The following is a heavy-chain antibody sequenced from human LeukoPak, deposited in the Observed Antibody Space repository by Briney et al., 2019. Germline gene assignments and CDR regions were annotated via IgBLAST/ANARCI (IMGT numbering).Heavy chain of an antibody. CDR2: IYSGGST. CDR1: GFTVSSNY. CDR3: ASAKRWLHLFDY. J-gene: IGHJ4*02. D-gene: IGHD5-24*01. Sequence: HTGGSLRLSCAASGFTVSSNYMSWVRQAPGKGLEWVSVIYSGGSTYYAGSVKGRFTISRDNSKNTLYLQMNSLRAEDTAVYYCASAKRWLHLFDYWGQGTLVTVSS. V-gene: IGHV3-53*01.